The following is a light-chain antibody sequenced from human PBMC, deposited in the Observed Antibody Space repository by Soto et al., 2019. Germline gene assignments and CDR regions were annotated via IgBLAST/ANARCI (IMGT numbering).Light chain of an antibody. CDR1: QGISSY. Sequence: AIRMTQSPSSLSASTGDRVTITCRASQGISSYLAWYQQKPGKAPKLLIYAASTLQSGVPSRFSGSGSGTDFTLTISCLQYEDFAPYYCQQSYSYPRPFGHGTTVEIK. CDR3: QQSYSYPRP. J-gene: IGKJ1*01. CDR2: AAS. V-gene: IGKV1-8*01.